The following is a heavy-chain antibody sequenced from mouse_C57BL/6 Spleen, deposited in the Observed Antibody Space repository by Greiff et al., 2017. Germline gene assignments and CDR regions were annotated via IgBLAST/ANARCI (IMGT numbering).Heavy chain of an antibody. CDR2: IDPSDSYT. CDR3: ASTAQALDY. CDR1: GYTFTSYW. V-gene: IGHV1-50*01. J-gene: IGHJ2*01. D-gene: IGHD3-2*02. Sequence: VQLQQPGAELVKPGASVKLSCKASGYTFTSYWMQWVKQRPGQGLEWIGEIDPSDSYTNYNQKFKGKATLTVDTSSSTAYMQLSSLTSEDSAVYYCASTAQALDYWGQGTTLTVSS.